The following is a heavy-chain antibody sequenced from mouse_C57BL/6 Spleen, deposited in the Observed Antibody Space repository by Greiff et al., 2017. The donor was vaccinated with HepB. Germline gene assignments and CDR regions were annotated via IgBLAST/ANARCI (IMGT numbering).Heavy chain of an antibody. J-gene: IGHJ4*01. CDR2: IDPSDSYT. CDR1: GYTFTSYW. CDR3: ARKDSSGYWAMDY. Sequence: QVHVKQPGAELVRPGTSVKLSCKASGYTFTSYWMHWVKQRPGQGLEWIGVIDPSDSYTNYNQKFKGKATLTVDTSSSTAYMQLSSLTSEDSAVYYCARKDSSGYWAMDYWGQGTSVTVSS. D-gene: IGHD3-2*02. V-gene: IGHV1-59*01.